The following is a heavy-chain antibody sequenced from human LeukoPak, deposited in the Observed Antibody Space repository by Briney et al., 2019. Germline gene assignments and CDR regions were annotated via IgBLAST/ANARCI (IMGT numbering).Heavy chain of an antibody. J-gene: IGHJ6*02. CDR1: GYTFTSYD. D-gene: IGHD4-11*01. Sequence: GASVTVSCTASGYTFTSYDINWVRQATGQGLEWMGWMNPNSGNTGYAQKFQGRVTMTRNTSISTAYMELSSLRSEDTAVYYCARVDYSNHLSGMDVWGQGTTVTVSS. CDR2: MNPNSGNT. V-gene: IGHV1-8*01. CDR3: ARVDYSNHLSGMDV.